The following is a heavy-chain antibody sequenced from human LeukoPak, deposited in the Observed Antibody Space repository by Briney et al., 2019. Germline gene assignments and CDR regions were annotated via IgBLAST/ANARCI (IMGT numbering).Heavy chain of an antibody. J-gene: IGHJ4*02. CDR1: GYTFTGYY. Sequence: ASVKVSCKASGYTFTGYYMHWVRQAPGQGLEWMGWINPSNGVTKYAQKFEGSVTMTRDTSLSTAYMELSRVRPDDTAVYFCARDHYDVSTAYPARAIDHWGQGTLVTVSS. D-gene: IGHD3-9*01. V-gene: IGHV1-2*04. CDR3: ARDHYDVSTAYPARAIDH. CDR2: INPSNGVT.